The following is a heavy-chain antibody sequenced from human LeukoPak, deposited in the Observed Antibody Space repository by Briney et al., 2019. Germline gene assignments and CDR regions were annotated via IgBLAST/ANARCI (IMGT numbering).Heavy chain of an antibody. J-gene: IGHJ6*04. CDR1: GGSVSSGSYY. D-gene: IGHD5-18*01. V-gene: IGHV4-61*01. CDR2: IYYSGST. CDR3: ARDAVDTAMVKGVYYYGMDV. Sequence: SETLSLTCTVSGGSVSSGSYYWSWIRQPPGKGLEWIGYIYYSGSTNYNPSLKGRVTISVDTSKNQFSLKLSSVTAADTAVYYCARDAVDTAMVKGVYYYGMDVWGEGTTVTVSS.